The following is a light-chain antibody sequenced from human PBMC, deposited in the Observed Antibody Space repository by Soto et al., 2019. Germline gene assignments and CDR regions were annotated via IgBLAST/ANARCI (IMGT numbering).Light chain of an antibody. V-gene: IGKV1-5*03. J-gene: IGKJ1*01. CDR1: QSIGVW. CDR3: QQYINYFRT. Sequence: DIQMTPSPSTLSSSVGDKVTITCRASQSIGVWLAWYQQKPGTAPKLLIYKTSTLDSGVPLRFSGSGSGTEFTLTISSLQPDDFATYYCQQYINYFRTFGQGTKWIS. CDR2: KTS.